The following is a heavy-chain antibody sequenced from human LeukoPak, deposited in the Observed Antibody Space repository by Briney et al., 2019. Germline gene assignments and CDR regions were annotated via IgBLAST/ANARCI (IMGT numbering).Heavy chain of an antibody. D-gene: IGHD5-24*01. Sequence: SVKVSCKASGGTFSSYAISWVQQAPGQGLEWMGGIIPIFGTANYAQKFQGRVTITTDESTSTAYMELSSLRSEDTAVYYCARGRWLQLGDAFDIWGQGTMVTVSS. V-gene: IGHV1-69*05. CDR2: IIPIFGTA. CDR3: ARGRWLQLGDAFDI. CDR1: GGTFSSYA. J-gene: IGHJ3*02.